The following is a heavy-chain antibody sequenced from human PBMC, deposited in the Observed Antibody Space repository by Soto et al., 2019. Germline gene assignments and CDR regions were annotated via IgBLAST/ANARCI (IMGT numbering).Heavy chain of an antibody. Sequence: PGGSLRLSCAASGFTFDDYAMHWVRQAPGKGLEWVSGISWNSGSIGYADSVKGRFTISRDNAKNSLYLQMNSLRAEDTALYYCAKDWGRNGIDFWSGYYRYYYYYYYMDVWGKGPRSPSP. CDR1: GFTFDDYA. D-gene: IGHD3-3*01. V-gene: IGHV3-9*01. J-gene: IGHJ6*03. CDR2: ISWNSGSI. CDR3: AKDWGRNGIDFWSGYYRYYYYYYYMDV.